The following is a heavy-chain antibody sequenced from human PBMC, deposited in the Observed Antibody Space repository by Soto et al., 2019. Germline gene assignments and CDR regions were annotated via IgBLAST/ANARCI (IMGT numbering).Heavy chain of an antibody. Sequence: EVQLLESGGGLVQPGGSLRLSCAASGFTFSSYAMSWVRQAPGKGLEWVSAISGRGGSTYYADSVKGRFTISRDNSKNTLYLQMNSLRAEDTAVYYCAKDEFGGYFDWLLPDYWGQGTLVTVSS. J-gene: IGHJ4*02. V-gene: IGHV3-23*01. CDR1: GFTFSSYA. CDR2: ISGRGGST. CDR3: AKDEFGGYFDWLLPDY. D-gene: IGHD3-9*01.